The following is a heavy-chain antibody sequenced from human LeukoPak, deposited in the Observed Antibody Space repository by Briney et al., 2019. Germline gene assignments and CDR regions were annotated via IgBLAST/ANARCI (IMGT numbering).Heavy chain of an antibody. D-gene: IGHD3-3*01. Sequence: ASVKVSCKASGYTFTSYDINWVRQATGQGLEWMGWMNPNSGNTGYAQKFQGRVTMTRNTSISTAYMELSSLRSEDTAVYYCARAILGMIIRAFDPWGQGTLVTVSS. CDR3: ARAILGMIIRAFDP. J-gene: IGHJ5*02. V-gene: IGHV1-8*01. CDR2: MNPNSGNT. CDR1: GYTFTSYD.